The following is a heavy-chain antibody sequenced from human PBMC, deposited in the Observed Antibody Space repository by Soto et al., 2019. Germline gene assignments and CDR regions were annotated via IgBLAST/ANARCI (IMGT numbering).Heavy chain of an antibody. D-gene: IGHD2-2*01. CDR1: GFTFSRYG. CDR2: IWYDGSNK. V-gene: IGHV3-33*01. CDR3: ARDQGYCSSTSCYGYYGLDV. Sequence: LRPSCAASGFTFSRYGMHVVREAPGKGLEWVAVIWYDGSNKYYADSVKGRFTTSRDNSKNTLWLQMNSLRAEDTAVYYCARDQGYCSSTSCYGYYGLDVLGQGTTVTASS. J-gene: IGHJ6*02.